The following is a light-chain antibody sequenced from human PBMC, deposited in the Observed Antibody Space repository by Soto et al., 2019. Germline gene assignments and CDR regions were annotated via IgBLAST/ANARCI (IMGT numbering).Light chain of an antibody. CDR2: ATK. Sequence: QSVLTQPPSVSGAQGQTVSISCTGSSSNIGAGYYLNWYQQLPGKAPTLPIFATKNRPSGVPDRFSGSRSGTSGSLAITGLHVDDEADYYCKVYDPTLSDPVLFGGGTKLTVL. CDR3: KVYDPTLSDPVL. V-gene: IGLV1-40*01. CDR1: SSNIGAGYY. J-gene: IGLJ2*01.